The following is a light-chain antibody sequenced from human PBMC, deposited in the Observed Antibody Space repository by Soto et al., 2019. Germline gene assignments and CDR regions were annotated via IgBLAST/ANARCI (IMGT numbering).Light chain of an antibody. CDR2: DVS. CDR1: SSDVGGYNY. Sequence: QLVLTQPASVSGSPGQSITISCTGTSSDVGGYNYVSWYQQHPGKAPKLMIYDVSNRPSGVSNRFSGSKSANTASLTISGLQAEDEADYYCSSYTGSSTYVVFGGGTKVTVL. V-gene: IGLV2-14*01. CDR3: SSYTGSSTYVV. J-gene: IGLJ2*01.